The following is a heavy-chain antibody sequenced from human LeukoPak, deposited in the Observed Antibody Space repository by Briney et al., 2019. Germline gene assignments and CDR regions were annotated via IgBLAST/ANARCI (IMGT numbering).Heavy chain of an antibody. V-gene: IGHV3-7*01. CDR3: ASMVAKDWYFDL. J-gene: IGHJ2*01. Sequence: GSLRLSCAASGFTFSSYWMSWVRQAPGKGLEWVANIKQDGSEKYYVDSVKGRFTISRDNAKNSLYLQMNSLRAEDTAVYYCASMVAKDWYFDLWGRGTLVTVSS. D-gene: IGHD4/OR15-4a*01. CDR2: IKQDGSEK. CDR1: GFTFSSYW.